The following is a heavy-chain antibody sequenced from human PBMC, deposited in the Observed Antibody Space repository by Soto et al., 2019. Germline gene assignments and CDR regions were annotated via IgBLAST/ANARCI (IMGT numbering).Heavy chain of an antibody. CDR3: ANGAAAGDYYYYGMDV. J-gene: IGHJ6*02. V-gene: IGHV3-30*18. D-gene: IGHD6-13*01. CDR2: ISYDGSNK. CDR1: GFTFSSYG. Sequence: GGSLRLSCAASGFTFSSYGMHWVRQAPGKGLEWVAVISYDGSNKYYADYVKGRFTISRDNSKNTLYLKMNSLRAEDTAVYYCANGAAAGDYYYYGMDVWGQGTTVTVSS.